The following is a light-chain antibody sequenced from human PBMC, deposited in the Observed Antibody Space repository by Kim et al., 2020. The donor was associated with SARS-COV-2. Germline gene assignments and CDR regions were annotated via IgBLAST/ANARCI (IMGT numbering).Light chain of an antibody. V-gene: IGKV1-39*01. Sequence: ASVGDRVTITCRASESISIFLNWYQHKPGKAPNVLIYGASTLQTGVPSRFSGSGSGTLFTLTISSLQPEDFATYYCQQSYNSPRAFGQGTKVDIK. CDR1: ESISIF. CDR2: GAS. CDR3: QQSYNSPRA. J-gene: IGKJ1*01.